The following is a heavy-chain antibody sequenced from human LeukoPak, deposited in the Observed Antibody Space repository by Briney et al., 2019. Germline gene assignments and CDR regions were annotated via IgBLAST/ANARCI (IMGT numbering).Heavy chain of an antibody. CDR2: IYTSGST. CDR1: GGSISSGSYY. Sequence: PSETLSLTCTVSGGSISSGSYYWSWIRQPAGKELEWIGRIYTSGSTNYNPSLESRVTISVDTSKNQFSLKLSSVTAADTAVYYCARGSRCSSTSCYYYYYYMDVWGKGTTVTISS. J-gene: IGHJ6*03. D-gene: IGHD2-2*01. CDR3: ARGSRCSSTSCYYYYYYMDV. V-gene: IGHV4-61*02.